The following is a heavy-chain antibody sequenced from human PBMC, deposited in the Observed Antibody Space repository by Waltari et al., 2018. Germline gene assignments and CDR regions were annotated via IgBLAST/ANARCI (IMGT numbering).Heavy chain of an antibody. J-gene: IGHJ6*03. D-gene: IGHD6-13*01. V-gene: IGHV4-34*01. CDR2: INHSGST. CDR1: GGSFSGYY. CDR3: ARGHESPEQLPLYYYYYMDV. Sequence: QVQLQQWGAGLLKPSEPLSLTCAVYGGSFSGYYWSWIRQPPGKGREWIGEINHSGSTNYNPSLKSRVTISVDTSKNQFSLKLSSVTAADTAVYYCARGHESPEQLPLYYYYYMDVWGKGTTVTVSS.